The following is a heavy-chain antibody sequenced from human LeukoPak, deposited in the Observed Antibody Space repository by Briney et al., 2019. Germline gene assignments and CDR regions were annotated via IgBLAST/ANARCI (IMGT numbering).Heavy chain of an antibody. CDR1: GFTFSRYA. CDR2: ISSNGGST. J-gene: IGHJ4*02. Sequence: GGSLRLSCAASGFTFSRYAMHWVRQAPGKGLEYVSAISSNGGSTYYANSVKGRFTISRDNSKNTLYLQMGSLISEDMAVYYCARGPAAFLRYFDWLSEHYFDYWGQGTLVTVSS. CDR3: ARGPAAFLRYFDWLSEHYFDY. D-gene: IGHD3-9*01. V-gene: IGHV3-64*01.